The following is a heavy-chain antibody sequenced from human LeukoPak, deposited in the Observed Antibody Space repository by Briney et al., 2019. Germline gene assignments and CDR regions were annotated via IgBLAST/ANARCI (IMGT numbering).Heavy chain of an antibody. CDR2: IIPIFGTA. V-gene: IGHV1-69*13. J-gene: IGHJ5*02. CDR1: GYTFTSYD. Sequence: ASVKVSCKASGYTFTSYDINWVRQAPGQGLEWMGGIIPIFGTANYAQKFQGRVTITADESTSTAYMELSSLRSEDTAVYYCARRNYYGSGSYNWFDPWGQGTLVTVSS. CDR3: ARRNYYGSGSYNWFDP. D-gene: IGHD3-10*01.